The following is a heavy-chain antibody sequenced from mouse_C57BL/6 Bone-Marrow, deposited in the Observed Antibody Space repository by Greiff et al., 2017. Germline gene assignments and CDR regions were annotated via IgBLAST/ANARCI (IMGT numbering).Heavy chain of an antibody. CDR3: ARTTVVATDAMDY. Sequence: QVQLQQPGAELVMPGASVKLSCKDSGYTFNSYWMHWVKQRPGQGLEWIGEIDPSDSYTNYNQKFKGKSTLTVDKSSSTAYMQLSSLTSEDSAVYYCARTTVVATDAMDYWGQGTSVTVSS. D-gene: IGHD1-1*01. CDR1: GYTFNSYW. V-gene: IGHV1-69*01. J-gene: IGHJ4*01. CDR2: IDPSDSYT.